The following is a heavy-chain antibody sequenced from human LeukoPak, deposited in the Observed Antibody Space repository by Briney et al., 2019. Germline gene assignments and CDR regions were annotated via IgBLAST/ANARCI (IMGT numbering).Heavy chain of an antibody. J-gene: IGHJ4*02. V-gene: IGHV1-3*01. Sequence: ASVKVSCKASGYTFTSYAMHWVRQAPGQRLEWMGWINAGNGNTKYSQKFQGRVTVTADESTSTAYMELSSLRSEDTAVYYCARDADYYDSSGYGKGFDYWGQGTLVTVSS. CDR1: GYTFTSYA. CDR2: INAGNGNT. D-gene: IGHD3-22*01. CDR3: ARDADYYDSSGYGKGFDY.